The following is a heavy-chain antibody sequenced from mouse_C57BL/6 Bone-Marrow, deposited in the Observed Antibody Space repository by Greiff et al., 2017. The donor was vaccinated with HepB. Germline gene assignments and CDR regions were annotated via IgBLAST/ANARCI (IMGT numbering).Heavy chain of an antibody. V-gene: IGHV5-4*01. J-gene: IGHJ4*01. CDR3: AREGRFITTVVAPYYAMDY. Sequence: EVHLVESGGGLVKPGGSLKLSCAASGFTFSSCAMSWVRQTPEKRLEWVATISDGGSYTYYPDNVKGRFTISRDNAKNNLYLQMSHLKSEDTAMYYCAREGRFITTVVAPYYAMDYWGQGTSVTVSS. CDR2: ISDGGSYT. CDR1: GFTFSSCA. D-gene: IGHD1-1*01.